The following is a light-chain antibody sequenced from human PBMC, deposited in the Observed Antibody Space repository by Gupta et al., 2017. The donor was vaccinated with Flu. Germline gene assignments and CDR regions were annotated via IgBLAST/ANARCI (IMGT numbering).Light chain of an antibody. J-gene: IGKJ1*01. Sequence: DTGTSTWRAREGIRAWLGGYQQKPGKAPKLLMWAASSWERGVPTRFSGSGSGTDVTLTSSRLQPEDFATYYCQRADNFPWTFGQGTKVEIK. CDR2: AAS. CDR3: QRADNFPWT. CDR1: EGIRAW. V-gene: IGKV1-12*01.